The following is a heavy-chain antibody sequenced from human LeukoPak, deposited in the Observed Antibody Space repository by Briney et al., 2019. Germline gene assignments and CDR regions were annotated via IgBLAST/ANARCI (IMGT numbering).Heavy chain of an antibody. Sequence: SETLSLTCTVSGGSISSSSYYWGWIRQPPGKGLEWIGSIYYSGSTYYNPSLKSRVTISVDTSKNQFSLKLSPVTAADTAVYYCARTSSTLAEGTLDYWGQGTLVTVSS. CDR1: GGSISSSSYY. J-gene: IGHJ4*02. D-gene: IGHD2-2*01. CDR3: ARTSSTLAEGTLDY. V-gene: IGHV4-39*01. CDR2: IYYSGST.